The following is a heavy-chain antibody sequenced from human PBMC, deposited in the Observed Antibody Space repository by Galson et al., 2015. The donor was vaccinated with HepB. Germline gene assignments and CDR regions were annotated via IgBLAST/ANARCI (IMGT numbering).Heavy chain of an antibody. CDR1: GFTFSNHG. V-gene: IGHV3-30*18. D-gene: IGHD4-17*01. CDR2: ISDAGTVR. Sequence: SLRLSCAGSGFTFSNHGMHWVRQAPGKGLEWLAVISDAGTVRYYADSVKGRFTIARDNSENTLFLQMDSLRPQDTAIYFCAKETGTSVTSYMSYFDSWGQGTLVTVSS. J-gene: IGHJ4*02. CDR3: AKETGTSVTSYMSYFDS.